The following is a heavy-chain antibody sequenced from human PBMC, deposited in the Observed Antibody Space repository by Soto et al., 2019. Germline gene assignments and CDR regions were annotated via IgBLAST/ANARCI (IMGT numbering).Heavy chain of an antibody. Sequence: ASVKVSCKASGYPFSDNQIHWLRRAPGQGLEWMGRINPKSDDTNYAQKFQGRVTMTRDTSIDTAYLELTGLASDDTATYYCARKHSLDYIRWGLDPWGQGTLVTVSS. CDR2: INPKSDDT. J-gene: IGHJ5*02. D-gene: IGHD4-4*01. V-gene: IGHV1-2*02. CDR1: GYPFSDNQ. CDR3: ARKHSLDYIRWGLDP.